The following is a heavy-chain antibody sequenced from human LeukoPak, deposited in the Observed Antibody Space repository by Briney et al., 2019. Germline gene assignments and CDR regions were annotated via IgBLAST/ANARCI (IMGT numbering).Heavy chain of an antibody. Sequence: SQTLSLTCTVSGGSISSGDYYWSWIRQPPGKGLEWIGYIYYSGSTYYNPFLKSRVTISVDTSKNQFSLKLSSVTAADTAVYYCARVHPANAFDIWGQGTMVTVSS. CDR2: IYYSGST. CDR1: GGSISSGDYY. V-gene: IGHV4-30-4*08. CDR3: ARVHPANAFDI. J-gene: IGHJ3*02.